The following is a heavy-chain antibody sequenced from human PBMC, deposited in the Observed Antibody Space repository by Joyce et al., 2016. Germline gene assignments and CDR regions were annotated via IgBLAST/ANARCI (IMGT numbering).Heavy chain of an antibody. J-gene: IGHJ4*02. CDR1: GYNFASYW. V-gene: IGHV5-51*01. Sequence: VQLVQSGTELKKPGESLKISCQASGYNFASYWISWVRRMPGKSLEYMWIIWPSDSDTKYSPSFQGEVTISVDESINTAYLQWSSLKASDSAIYYCARRRGSADYWGQGTQVIVSS. CDR2: IWPSDSDT. CDR3: ARRRGSADY. D-gene: IGHD2-15*01.